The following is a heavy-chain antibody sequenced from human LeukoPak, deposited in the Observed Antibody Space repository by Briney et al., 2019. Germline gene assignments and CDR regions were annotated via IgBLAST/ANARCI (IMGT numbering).Heavy chain of an antibody. J-gene: IGHJ4*02. V-gene: IGHV4-4*02. CDR2: IYHSGIT. Sequence: SGTLSLTCDVSGGSISSTNWWRWVRQPPGKGLEWIGEIYHSGITNYNPSLKSRVTISVDKSKNQFSLNLSSVTAADTAVYYCARDGRDGYKAFDYWGQGTLVTVSS. CDR3: ARDGRDGYKAFDY. D-gene: IGHD5-24*01. CDR1: GGSISSTNW.